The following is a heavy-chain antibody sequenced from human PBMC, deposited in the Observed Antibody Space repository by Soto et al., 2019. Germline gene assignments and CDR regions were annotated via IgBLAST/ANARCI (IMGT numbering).Heavy chain of an antibody. V-gene: IGHV3-21*01. Sequence: GGSLRLSCAASGFTFSSYSMNWVRQAPGKGLEWVSSISSSSSYIYYADSVKGRFTISRDNAKNSLYLQMNSLRAEDTAVYYCARAFGVVPAARSEDYMDVWGKGTTVTVSS. CDR2: ISSSSSYI. J-gene: IGHJ6*03. CDR1: GFTFSSYS. CDR3: ARAFGVVPAARSEDYMDV. D-gene: IGHD2-2*01.